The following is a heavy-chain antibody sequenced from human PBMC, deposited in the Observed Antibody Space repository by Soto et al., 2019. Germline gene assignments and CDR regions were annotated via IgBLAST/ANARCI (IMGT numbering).Heavy chain of an antibody. CDR1: GFTFSSYG. V-gene: IGHV3-30*18. D-gene: IGHD6-19*01. CDR3: VKDGSSGWPYFYDMDV. J-gene: IGHJ6*02. CDR2: ISYDGRNK. Sequence: GGSMRLSCAASGFTFSSYGMHWVRQAPGKGLEWVAVISYDGRNKYYADAVKGRFTISRDNSKNTLYLQMSSLRAEDTAVYYCVKDGSSGWPYFYDMDVWGQGTTVTVSS.